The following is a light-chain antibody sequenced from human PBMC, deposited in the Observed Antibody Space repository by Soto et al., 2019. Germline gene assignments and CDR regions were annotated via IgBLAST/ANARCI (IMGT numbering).Light chain of an antibody. Sequence: EIVLTQSPVNLSLSPGERATLSCRASQSVTNSLAWYQQKPGQAPRLLVYDASNRATGIPTRFSGSGSGTDFTLTISNLETEDFAVYYCQQYNNWPTGTFGQGTKVDIK. CDR2: DAS. CDR1: QSVTNS. CDR3: QQYNNWPTGT. J-gene: IGKJ1*01. V-gene: IGKV3-11*01.